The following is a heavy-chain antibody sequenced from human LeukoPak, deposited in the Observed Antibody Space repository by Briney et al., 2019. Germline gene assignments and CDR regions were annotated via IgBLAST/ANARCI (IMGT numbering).Heavy chain of an antibody. CDR2: IYSGGST. CDR1: GFTVSSNY. CDR3: ARGGSYLVSDAFDI. V-gene: IGHV3-53*01. D-gene: IGHD1-26*01. J-gene: IGHJ3*02. Sequence: PGGSLRLSCAASGFTVSSNYMSWVRQAPGKGLEWVSVIYSGGSTYYADSVKSRFTISRDNSKNTLYLQMNSLRAEDTAVYYCARGGSYLVSDAFDIWGQGTMVTVSS.